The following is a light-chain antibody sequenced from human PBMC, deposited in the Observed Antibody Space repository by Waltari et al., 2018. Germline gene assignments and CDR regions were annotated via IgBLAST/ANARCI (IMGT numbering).Light chain of an antibody. CDR2: EVT. Sequence: QAALTQPPSESGSPGQSVTISCTGTRSDIGGYNYVSWYPQHPGKAPKLMIYEVTERPSGVPDRFSGSKSGNTASLTVSGLRTEDEADYYCTSYSGSDTVVFGGGTKLTVL. J-gene: IGLJ2*01. CDR3: TSYSGSDTVV. CDR1: RSDIGGYNY. V-gene: IGLV2-8*01.